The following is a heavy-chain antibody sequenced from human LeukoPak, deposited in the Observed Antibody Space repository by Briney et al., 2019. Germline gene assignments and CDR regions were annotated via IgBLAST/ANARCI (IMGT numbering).Heavy chain of an antibody. J-gene: IGHJ6*03. D-gene: IGHD3-10*01. V-gene: IGHV4-38-2*02. Sequence: PSETLSLTCTVSGYSISSGYYWGWIRQPPGKGLEWIGSIYHSGSTNYNPSLKSRVTISVDTSKNQFSLKLSSVTAADTAVYYCARGVVLLWFGEPTYYCMDVWGKGTTVTISS. CDR3: ARGVVLLWFGEPTYYCMDV. CDR1: GYSISSGYY. CDR2: IYHSGST.